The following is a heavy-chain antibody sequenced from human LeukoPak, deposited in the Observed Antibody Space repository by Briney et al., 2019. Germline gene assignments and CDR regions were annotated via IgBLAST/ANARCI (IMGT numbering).Heavy chain of an antibody. J-gene: IGHJ5*02. CDR2: IIPIFGTA. V-gene: IGHV1-69*13. CDR3: ALSRYIVVVGAATPANWFDP. Sequence: ASVKVSCKASGYTFTSYGISWVRQAPGQGLEWMGGIIPIFGTANYAQKFQGRVTITADESTSTAYMELSSLRSEDTAVYYCALSRYIVVVGAATPANWFDPWGQGTLVTVSS. CDR1: GYTFTSYG. D-gene: IGHD2-15*01.